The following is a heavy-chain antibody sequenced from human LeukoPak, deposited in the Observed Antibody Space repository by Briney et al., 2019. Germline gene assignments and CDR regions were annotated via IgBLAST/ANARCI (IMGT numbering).Heavy chain of an antibody. D-gene: IGHD6-19*01. CDR2: IIPIFGTA. Sequence: SVKVSCKASGGTFSSYAISWVRQAPGQGLEWMGGIIPIFGTANYAQKFQGRVTITADESTSTAYMELSSLRSEDTAVYYCARNSSGWAGGAFDIWGQGTMVTVSS. CDR3: ARNSSGWAGGAFDI. V-gene: IGHV1-69*13. CDR1: GGTFSSYA. J-gene: IGHJ3*02.